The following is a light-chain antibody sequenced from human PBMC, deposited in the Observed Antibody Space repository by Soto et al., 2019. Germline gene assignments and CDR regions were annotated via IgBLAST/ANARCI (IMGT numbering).Light chain of an antibody. Sequence: EIVLTQSPGTLSLSPGERATLSCRASQSVSSSYLAGYPQKPGQAPRLLIYGASSRATGIPDRFSGSGSGTDFTRTISRLEPEDFAVYYCQQYGSSPPITFGQGTRLEIK. J-gene: IGKJ5*01. V-gene: IGKV3-20*01. CDR3: QQYGSSPPIT. CDR2: GAS. CDR1: QSVSSSY.